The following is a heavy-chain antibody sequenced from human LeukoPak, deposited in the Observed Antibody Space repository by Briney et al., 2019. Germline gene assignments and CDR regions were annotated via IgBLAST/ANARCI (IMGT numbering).Heavy chain of an antibody. Sequence: GGSLRLSCGASGFTFSNYWMHWVRQAPGKGLEWVSAISGGGGSTYYADSVKGRFTISRDNSKNTLYLQMNSLRAEDTAVYYCAKDLALASWGQGTLVTVSS. CDR1: GFTFSNYW. CDR3: AKDLALAS. CDR2: ISGGGGST. D-gene: IGHD2-21*01. J-gene: IGHJ5*01. V-gene: IGHV3-23*01.